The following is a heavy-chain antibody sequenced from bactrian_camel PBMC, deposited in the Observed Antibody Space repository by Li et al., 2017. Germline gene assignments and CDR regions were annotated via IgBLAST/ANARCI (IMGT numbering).Heavy chain of an antibody. D-gene: IGHD1*01. J-gene: IGHJ4*01. CDR1: GLTFSRYC. CDR2: IERDDRT. Sequence: VQLVESGGGSVQAGGSLRLTCAASGLTFSRYCMGWLRQVTGKERELVAEIERDDRTNYADPVKGRFTIYKDAAKGTIELQMNNLKPEDTAMYYCAAEAGWNGYCPKPHNYDHWGQGTQVTVS. V-gene: IGHV3S67*01. CDR3: AAEAGWNGYCPKPHNYDH.